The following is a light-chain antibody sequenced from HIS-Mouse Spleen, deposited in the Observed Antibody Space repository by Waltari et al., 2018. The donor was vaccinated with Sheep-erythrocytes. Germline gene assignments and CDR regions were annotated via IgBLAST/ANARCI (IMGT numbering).Light chain of an antibody. J-gene: IGLJ3*02. V-gene: IGLV2-8*01. CDR1: SSDVGGYNY. CDR3: SSYAGSNNWV. CDR2: EVS. Sequence: QSALTQPPYASGSPGQSVTISCTGTSSDVGGYNYVSWYQQHPGKAPQLMIYEVSKRASGVPSRFSGSKSGNTASLTVSGLKAEDEADYYCSSYAGSNNWVFGGGTKLTVL.